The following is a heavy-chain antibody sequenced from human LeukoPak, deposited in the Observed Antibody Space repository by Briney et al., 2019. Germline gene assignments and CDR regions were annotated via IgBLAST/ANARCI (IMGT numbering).Heavy chain of an antibody. CDR3: ARDDVSTDAFDI. V-gene: IGHV3-21*01. CDR2: ISSSSSYI. J-gene: IGHJ3*02. CDR1: GFTFSSYS. Sequence: GGSLRLSCAASGFTFSSYSMNWVRQAPGKGLEWVSSISSSSSYIYYADSVKGRFTISRDNAKNSLYLQMNSLRAEDTAVYYCARDDVSTDAFDIWGQGTMVTVSS.